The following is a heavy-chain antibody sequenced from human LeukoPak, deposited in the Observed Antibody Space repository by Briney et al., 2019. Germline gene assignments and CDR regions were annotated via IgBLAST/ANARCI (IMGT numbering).Heavy chain of an antibody. Sequence: GGSLRLSCVASGFTFSSYAMHWVRQTPGKGLEYVSAISRNGGSTYYANSVKGRFTISRDNSKNTLYLQMGSLRAEDMAVYYCARVGDVDTFDYWGQGTLVTVSS. CDR3: ARVGDVDTFDY. D-gene: IGHD5-18*01. CDR1: GFTFSSYA. V-gene: IGHV3-64*01. CDR2: ISRNGGST. J-gene: IGHJ4*02.